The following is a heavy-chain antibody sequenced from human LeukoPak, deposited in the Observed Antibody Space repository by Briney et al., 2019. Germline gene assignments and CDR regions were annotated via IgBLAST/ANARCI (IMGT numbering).Heavy chain of an antibody. D-gene: IGHD5-12*01. Sequence: SETLSLTCAVSGGSISSGGYYWRWIRQHPGKGLEWIVYIYYSGSTYYNPSLKSRITIAVNTSKNQFSLKLSSVTAADTAVYYCARGAGYSGYDYYYGMDVWGQGTTVTVSS. J-gene: IGHJ6*02. CDR3: ARGAGYSGYDYYYGMDV. CDR2: IYYSGST. CDR1: GGSISSGGYY. V-gene: IGHV4-31*11.